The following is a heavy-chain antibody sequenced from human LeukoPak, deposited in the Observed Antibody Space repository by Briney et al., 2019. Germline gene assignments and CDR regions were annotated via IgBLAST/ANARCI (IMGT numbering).Heavy chain of an antibody. V-gene: IGHV3-23*01. CDR2: ISGSGGST. CDR1: GFTFSSYA. D-gene: IGHD3-22*01. CDR3: ASHHYYDSSGLDDYFDY. Sequence: PGGSLRLSCAASGFTFSSYAMSWVRQAPGKGLEWVSAISGSGGSTYYADSVKGRFTISRDNSKNTLYLQVNSLRAEDTAVYYCASHHYYDSSGLDDYFDYWGQGTLVTVSS. J-gene: IGHJ4*02.